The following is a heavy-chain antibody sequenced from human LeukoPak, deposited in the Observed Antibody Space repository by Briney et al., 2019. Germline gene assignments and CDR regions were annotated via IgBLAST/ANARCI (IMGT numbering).Heavy chain of an antibody. V-gene: IGHV3-33*01. Sequence: GGSLRLSCAASGFTFRSYGLHWVRQAPGEGLEWVAVIWYDGSKKYQAESVKGRFTISRDNSKNTLYLQMNSLRAEDTAVYYCATDIVVVPAAGPQSTYYYYGMDVWGQGTTVTVSS. CDR2: IWYDGSKK. CDR1: GFTFRSYG. D-gene: IGHD2-2*01. J-gene: IGHJ6*02. CDR3: ATDIVVVPAAGPQSTYYYYGMDV.